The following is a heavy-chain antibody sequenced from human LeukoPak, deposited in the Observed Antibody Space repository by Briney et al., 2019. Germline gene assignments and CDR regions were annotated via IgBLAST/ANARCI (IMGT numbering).Heavy chain of an antibody. V-gene: IGHV4-4*09. CDR2: IYTSGST. CDR1: GGSISSYY. D-gene: IGHD3-3*01. J-gene: IGHJ4*02. CDR3: ARQGYDFWSGYYYFDC. Sequence: SETLSLTCTVSGGSISSYYWSWIRQPPGKGLEWIGYIYTSGSTNYNPSLKSRVTISVDTSKNQFSLKLSSVTAADTAVYYCARQGYDFWSGYYYFDCWGQGTLVTVSS.